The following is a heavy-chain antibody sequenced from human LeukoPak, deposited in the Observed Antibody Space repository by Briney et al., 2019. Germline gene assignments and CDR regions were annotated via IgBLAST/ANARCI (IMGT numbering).Heavy chain of an antibody. D-gene: IGHD5-24*01. CDR2: MYYSGST. CDR3: ARGGRYNYAPSDY. CDR1: GGSISSYY. Sequence: PSETLSLTCTVSGGSISSYYWTWIRQPPGKGLEWIGYMYYSGSTNYSPSLKSRVTMSVDTSKNQFSLKMSSVTAADTAVYYCARGGRYNYAPSDYWGQGTLVTVSS. V-gene: IGHV4-59*01. J-gene: IGHJ4*02.